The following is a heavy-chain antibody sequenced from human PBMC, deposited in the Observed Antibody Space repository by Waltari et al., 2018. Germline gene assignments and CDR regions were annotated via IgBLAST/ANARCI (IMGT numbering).Heavy chain of an antibody. J-gene: IGHJ4*02. CDR2: IIPILVIA. D-gene: IGHD3-16*02. Sequence: QVQLVQSGAEVKKPGSSVKVSCKASGGPFRRYAISCVGQAPGTGLEWMGGIIPILVIANYAQKCQGRVTITADKSTSTAYIELSSLRSEDTAVYYCASFLGELSVHYFDYWGQGTLVTVSS. CDR3: ASFLGELSVHYFDY. CDR1: GGPFRRYA. V-gene: IGHV1-69*10.